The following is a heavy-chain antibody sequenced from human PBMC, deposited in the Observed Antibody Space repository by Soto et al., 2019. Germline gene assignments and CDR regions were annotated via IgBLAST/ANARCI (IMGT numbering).Heavy chain of an antibody. J-gene: IGHJ6*03. CDR2: IYYSGST. CDR1: GGSISSSSYY. D-gene: IGHD2-15*01. Sequence: PSETLSLTCTVSGGSISSSSYYWGWIRQPPGKGLEWIGSIYYSGSTYYNPSLKSRVTISEDTSKNQVSLKLSSVTAADTAVYYCARLGCSGGSCYGRYYYYYYMDVWGKGTTVT. V-gene: IGHV4-39*01. CDR3: ARLGCSGGSCYGRYYYYYYMDV.